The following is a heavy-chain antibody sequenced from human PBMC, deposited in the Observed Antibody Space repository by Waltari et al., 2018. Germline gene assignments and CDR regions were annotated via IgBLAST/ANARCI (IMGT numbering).Heavy chain of an antibody. Sequence: RLHLQESGPGVVKPSETLSLTCTVSGDSLKSYTDYWDWIRQAPGKALAWLGSIHHSGRIYINTPLNRRLTLSGETSQDQFALQLNSVTAADTAVYYCARDRPQAMVAVDRLFAYWGQGFLVTVSS. V-gene: IGHV4-39*06. D-gene: IGHD5-18*01. J-gene: IGHJ4*02. CDR3: ARDRPQAMVAVDRLFAY. CDR1: GDSLKSYTDY. CDR2: IHHSGRI.